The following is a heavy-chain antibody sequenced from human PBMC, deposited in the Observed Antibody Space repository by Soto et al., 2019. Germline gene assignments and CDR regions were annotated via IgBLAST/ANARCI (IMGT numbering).Heavy chain of an antibody. Sequence: QAQLVQSGAEVRKPGASVKVSCKASGYTFYSHSISWVRQAPGQGLEWMGRINADYGNTQYAQKFRGRVTMTTDTSTTTVYMELTNLRSDDTAVYYCARCIQGDYYYGMDVWGQGTTVTVS. J-gene: IGHJ6*02. D-gene: IGHD5-18*01. CDR1: GYTFYSHS. V-gene: IGHV1-18*01. CDR2: INADYGNT. CDR3: ARCIQGDYYYGMDV.